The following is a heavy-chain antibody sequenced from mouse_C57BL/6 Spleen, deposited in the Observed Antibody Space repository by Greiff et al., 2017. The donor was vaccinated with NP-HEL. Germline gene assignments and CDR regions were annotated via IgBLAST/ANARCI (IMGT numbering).Heavy chain of an antibody. J-gene: IGHJ2*01. CDR3: ARMGRRGVDY. V-gene: IGHV2-2*01. Sequence: VQLQQSGPGLVQPSQSLSITCTVSGFSLTSYGVHWVRQSPGKGLEWLGVIWSGGSTDYNAAFISRLSISKDNSKSQVFFKMNSLQADDTAIYYCARMGRRGVDYWGQGTTLTVSS. CDR2: IWSGGST. CDR1: GFSLTSYG.